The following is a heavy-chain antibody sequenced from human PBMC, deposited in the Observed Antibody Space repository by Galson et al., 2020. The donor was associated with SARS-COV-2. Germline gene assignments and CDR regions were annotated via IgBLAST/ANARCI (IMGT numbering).Heavy chain of an antibody. CDR2: ISSGADVI. CDR3: ARIEYGSGRIH. CDR1: GFTCSDYY. D-gene: IGHD6-19*01. Sequence: NSGGSLRLSCAASGFTCSDYYMTWFRQAPGKGLDWVSYISSGADVIYYADSVKGRFTISRDNAKSSVNLQMNSLRDEDTAVYFCARIEYGSGRIHWGQGTLVTVSS. V-gene: IGHV3-11*04. J-gene: IGHJ4*02.